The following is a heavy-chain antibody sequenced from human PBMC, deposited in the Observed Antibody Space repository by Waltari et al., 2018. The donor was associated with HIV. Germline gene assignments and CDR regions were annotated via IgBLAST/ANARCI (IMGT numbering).Heavy chain of an antibody. Sequence: QVQLQESGPGLVKTSQTLSLTCTVSGGSINSGSYYWNWIRQPAGKGLDWIGRLYTSGSTNYNPSLKSRVTMTADTSKNQFSLRLTSVTASDTAIYYCSRTSTGSDYYYQVDVWGQGTTVTVS. CDR3: SRTSTGSDYYYQVDV. D-gene: IGHD2-21*02. CDR2: LYTSGST. J-gene: IGHJ6*02. CDR1: GGSINSGSYY. V-gene: IGHV4-61*02.